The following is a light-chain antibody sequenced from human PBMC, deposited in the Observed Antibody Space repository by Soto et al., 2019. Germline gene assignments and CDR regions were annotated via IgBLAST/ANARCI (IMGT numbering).Light chain of an antibody. CDR1: QNLLYTSTDKNY. V-gene: IGKV4-1*01. Sequence: DIVMTQSPDSLALSLGERATISCKSSQNLLYTSTDKNYLAWYQFKPGRPPKLLIYWASSRQSGVPHRFSGSGSGTDFTLTIIGLHAEDVAVYYCQQYFGTPFTFGGGTKLEIK. CDR2: WAS. CDR3: QQYFGTPFT. J-gene: IGKJ4*01.